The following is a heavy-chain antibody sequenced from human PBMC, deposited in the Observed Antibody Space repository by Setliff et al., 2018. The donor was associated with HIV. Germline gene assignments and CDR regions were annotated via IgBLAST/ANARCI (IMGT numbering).Heavy chain of an antibody. CDR3: ASGEPYYYDSTGYSGTYFSY. Sequence: PSETLSLTCDVSGGSIGSYNWWCWVRQSPGKGVEWIGEIYHGWSTNYNPSLKSRVTISVDNSKNPFSLKLASVTAADTAVYYCASGEPYYYDSTGYSGTYFSYWGQGTLVTVSS. CDR2: IYHGWST. D-gene: IGHD3-22*01. V-gene: IGHV4-4*02. J-gene: IGHJ4*02. CDR1: GGSIGSYNW.